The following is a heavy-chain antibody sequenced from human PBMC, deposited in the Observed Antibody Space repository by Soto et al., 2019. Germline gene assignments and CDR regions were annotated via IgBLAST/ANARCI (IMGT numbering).Heavy chain of an antibody. Sequence: GGSLRLSCAASGFTVSSNYMSWVRQAPGKGLEWVSVIYSGGSTYYADSVKGRFTISRHNSKNTLYLQMNSLRAEDTAVYYCARVYLSATYYFDYWGQGTLVTVSS. CDR2: IYSGGST. J-gene: IGHJ4*02. V-gene: IGHV3-53*04. CDR3: ARVYLSATYYFDY. D-gene: IGHD2-15*01. CDR1: GFTVSSNY.